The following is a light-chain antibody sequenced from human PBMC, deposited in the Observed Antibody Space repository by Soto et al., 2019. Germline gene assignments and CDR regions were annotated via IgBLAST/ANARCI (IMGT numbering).Light chain of an antibody. CDR1: QSISVW. V-gene: IGKV1-5*03. CDR3: QQYNSYSPLT. CDR2: KAS. J-gene: IGKJ4*01. Sequence: QKNQTPATLSGSVKEKVTITCQVSQSISVWLAWYQQKAGKAPNLLIYKASRLETGVPSRFSGSGSRTEFTLTIIFLQPDDFGTYYCQQYNSYSPLTFGGGTKVDIK.